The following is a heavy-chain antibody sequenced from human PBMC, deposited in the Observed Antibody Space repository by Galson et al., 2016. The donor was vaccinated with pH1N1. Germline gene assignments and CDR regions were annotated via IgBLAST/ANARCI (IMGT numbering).Heavy chain of an antibody. J-gene: IGHJ4*02. D-gene: IGHD5/OR15-5a*01. CDR3: ARDPRNIVSTRFGH. CDR2: ISVSGGNT. Sequence: WVRQAPGKGLEWVSSISVSGGNTFYADSVKGRFTIFRDNSENTLSLQMNSLRVEDTALYYCARDPRNIVSTRFGHWGQGILVTVSS. V-gene: IGHV3-23*01.